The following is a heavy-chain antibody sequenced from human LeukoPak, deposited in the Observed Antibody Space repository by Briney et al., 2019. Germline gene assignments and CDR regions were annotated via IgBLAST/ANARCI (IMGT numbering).Heavy chain of an antibody. D-gene: IGHD3-3*01. V-gene: IGHV4-34*01. CDR3: ARARITIFGVAWREMGV. J-gene: IGHJ6*02. CDR2: IYHSGSN. Sequence: AETLSLTCAVYGLSFSGYYWRWIRQPPGKGLEWIGEIYHSGSNNYKPSLKLRITIAVATSKTQFSLKLSSLTAADTAVYYCARARITIFGVAWREMGVWGQGTTVTVSS. CDR1: GLSFSGYY.